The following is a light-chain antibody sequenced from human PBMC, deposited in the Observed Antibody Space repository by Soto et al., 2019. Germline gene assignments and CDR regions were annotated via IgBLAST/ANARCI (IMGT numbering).Light chain of an antibody. CDR2: EDN. CDR1: NGSIATNY. CDR3: QSYDGSNHGVV. Sequence: FMLTQPHSVSESPGKTVTISCTRTNGSIATNYVQWYQQRPGSAPATVVYEDNHRPSGVPDRFSGSIDSSSNSASLTISALKTEDEADYYCQSYDGSNHGVVFGGGTKLTVL. V-gene: IGLV6-57*04. J-gene: IGLJ2*01.